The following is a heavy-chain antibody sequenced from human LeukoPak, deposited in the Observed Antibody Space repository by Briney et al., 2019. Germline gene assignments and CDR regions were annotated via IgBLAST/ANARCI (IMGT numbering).Heavy chain of an antibody. CDR2: ITWNSDRK. D-gene: IGHD6-13*01. V-gene: IGHV3-9*01. CDR1: GFTFDDYA. CDR3: ARDQVAEYSSSWDVFDY. J-gene: IGHJ4*02. Sequence: GGSLRLSCAASGFTFDDYAMHWVRQAPGKGLEWVSGITWNSDRKGYADSVKGRFTISRDNAKNSLYLQMNSLRAEDTALYYCARDQVAEYSSSWDVFDYWGQGTLVTVSS.